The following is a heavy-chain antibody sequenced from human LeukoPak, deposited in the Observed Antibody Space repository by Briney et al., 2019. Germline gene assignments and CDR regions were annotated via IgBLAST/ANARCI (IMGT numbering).Heavy chain of an antibody. J-gene: IGHJ3*02. CDR1: GFTFSAYN. CDR3: ARRLWLRGDAFDI. CDR2: ISSSSSTI. D-gene: IGHD5-18*01. V-gene: IGHV3-48*04. Sequence: PGGSRRLSCAAAGFTFSAYNMNWVRLAPGEVPEWASYISSSSSTINYIDSVKGRFTISRDNAKNSLYLQMNSLRAEDTAVYYCARRLWLRGDAFDIWGQGTMVTVSS.